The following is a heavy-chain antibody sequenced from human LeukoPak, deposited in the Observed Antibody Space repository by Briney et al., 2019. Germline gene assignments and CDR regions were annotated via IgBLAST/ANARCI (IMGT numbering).Heavy chain of an antibody. CDR1: GYTFTSYG. Sequence: ASVKVSCKASGYTFTSYGISWVRQAPGQGLEWMGWISAYNGNTNYAQKLQGRVTMTTDTSTSTAYMELRSLRSGDTAVYYCARDIVDILTGYYPYDAFDIWGQGTMVTVSS. V-gene: IGHV1-18*04. J-gene: IGHJ3*02. CDR2: ISAYNGNT. CDR3: ARDIVDILTGYYPYDAFDI. D-gene: IGHD3-9*01.